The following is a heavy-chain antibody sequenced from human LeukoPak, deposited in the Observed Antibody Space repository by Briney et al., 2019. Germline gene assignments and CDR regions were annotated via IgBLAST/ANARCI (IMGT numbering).Heavy chain of an antibody. CDR2: INPNSGGT. J-gene: IGHJ4*02. CDR3: ARGYFDWSCDY. CDR1: GYTFTGYY. D-gene: IGHD3-9*01. V-gene: IGHV1-2*02. Sequence: ASVKVSCKASGYTFTGYYMHWVRQAPGQGLEWMGWINPNSGGTNYAQKFQGRVTMTRGTSTSTVYMELSSLRSEDTAVYYCARGYFDWSCDYWGQGTLVTVSS.